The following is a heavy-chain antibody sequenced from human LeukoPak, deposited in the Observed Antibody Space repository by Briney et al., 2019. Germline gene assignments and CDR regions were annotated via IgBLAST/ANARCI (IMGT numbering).Heavy chain of an antibody. Sequence: GGSLRLSCAASGFTFSSYGMHWVRQAPGKGLEWVAVIWYDGSNKYYADSVKGRFTISRDNSKNTLYPQMNSLRAEDTAVYYCARARIRSSWYFDYWGQGTLVTVSS. CDR3: ARARIRSSWYFDY. CDR1: GFTFSSYG. CDR2: IWYDGSNK. D-gene: IGHD6-13*01. J-gene: IGHJ4*02. V-gene: IGHV3-33*01.